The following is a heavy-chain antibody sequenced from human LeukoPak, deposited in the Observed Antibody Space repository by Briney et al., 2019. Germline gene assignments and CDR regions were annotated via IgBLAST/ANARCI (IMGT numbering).Heavy chain of an antibody. Sequence: PGGSLRLSCAASGFTFSSYAMSWVRQAPGEGLEWVSVISGSGGSTYYADSVKGRFTISRDNSKNTLYPQMNSLRAEDTAVYYCAKFIPGDYPRIFDYWGQGTLVTVSS. V-gene: IGHV3-23*01. CDR1: GFTFSSYA. CDR2: ISGSGGST. J-gene: IGHJ4*02. CDR3: AKFIPGDYPRIFDY. D-gene: IGHD4-17*01.